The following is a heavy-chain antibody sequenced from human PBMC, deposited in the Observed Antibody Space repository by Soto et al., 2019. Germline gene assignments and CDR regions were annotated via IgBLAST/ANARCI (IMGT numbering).Heavy chain of an antibody. D-gene: IGHD3-10*01. Sequence: EVQLVESGGGLVQPGGSLRLSCAASGFTLSGRSMHWVRQAPGKGLVWVSGIDNAGTDSTYADSVKGRFTSSRDNAKNMLYLQMNSLRVEDMGVYYCARGWFGPDVWGKGTTVTVSS. V-gene: IGHV3-74*01. CDR3: ARGWFGPDV. CDR2: IDNAGTDS. J-gene: IGHJ6*04. CDR1: GFTLSGRS.